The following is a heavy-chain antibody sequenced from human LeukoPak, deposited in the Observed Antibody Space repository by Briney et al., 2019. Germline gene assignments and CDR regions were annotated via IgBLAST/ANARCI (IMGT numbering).Heavy chain of an antibody. CDR1: GYTFTGYY. CDR3: ARHYYDSSGYQTTKNLDY. V-gene: IGHV1-2*02. CDR2: INPNSGGT. D-gene: IGHD3-22*01. J-gene: IGHJ4*02. Sequence: ASVKVSCKASGYTFTGYYMHWVRQAPGQELEWMGWINPNSGGTNYAQEFQGRVTMTRDTSISTAYMELSRLRSDDTAVYYCARHYYDSSGYQTTKNLDYWGQGTLVTVSS.